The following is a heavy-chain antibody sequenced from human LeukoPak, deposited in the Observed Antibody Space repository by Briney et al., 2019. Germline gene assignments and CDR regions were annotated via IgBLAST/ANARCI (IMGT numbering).Heavy chain of an antibody. Sequence: SVKVSCKASGGTFSSYAISWVRQAPGQGLEWMGGIIPIFGTANYAQKFQDRVTISWDTSANSGYMEMSSLRFEDSAVYFCARYRPHTSSFDSWGQGTLVTVSS. D-gene: IGHD6-19*01. V-gene: IGHV1-69*06. CDR1: GGTFSSYA. CDR2: IIPIFGTA. CDR3: ARYRPHTSSFDS. J-gene: IGHJ4*02.